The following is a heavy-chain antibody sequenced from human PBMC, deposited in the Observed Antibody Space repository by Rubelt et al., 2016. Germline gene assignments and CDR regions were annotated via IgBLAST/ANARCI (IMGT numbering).Heavy chain of an antibody. D-gene: IGHD6-13*01. Sequence: ASGFTYTYSTMTWVRQAPGKGLECVSAISGNGGSTYYADSVRGRFTISRDNSRNTLYLQMNSLRAEDTAVYYCAKGHSNLDYWGQGTLVTVSS. CDR2: ISGNGGST. V-gene: IGHV3-23*01. CDR3: AKGHSNLDY. J-gene: IGHJ4*02. CDR1: GFTYTYST.